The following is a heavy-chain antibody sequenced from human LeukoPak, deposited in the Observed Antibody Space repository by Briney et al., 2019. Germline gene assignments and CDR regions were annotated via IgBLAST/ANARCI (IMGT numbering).Heavy chain of an antibody. D-gene: IGHD3-16*01. V-gene: IGHV3-7*01. CDR2: IIQDGSEK. J-gene: IGHJ4*02. CDR1: RFSFRSHW. Sequence: GGPMRLSCTASRFSFRSHWMSWVRQAPGKWLEWVANIIQDGSEKYYVDSVKGRFTISRDNTKNSLYLQMNSLRAEDTVVYSSARDGVAEGIYFDCWGQGNLVTVSA. CDR3: ARDGVAEGIYFDC.